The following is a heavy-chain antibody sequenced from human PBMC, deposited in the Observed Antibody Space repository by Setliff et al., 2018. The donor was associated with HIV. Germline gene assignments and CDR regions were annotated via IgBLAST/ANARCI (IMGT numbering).Heavy chain of an antibody. J-gene: IGHJ4*02. D-gene: IGHD3-22*01. CDR1: GGSISSSSNY. CDR3: ARLGSDYYDSRGYLYYFDY. V-gene: IGHV4-39*01. Sequence: PSETLSLTCPVSGGSISSSSNYRGWIRQPPEKGLEWIGSIYYSGSTYYNPSLKSRVTISVDTSKHQYSLKLSSVPAADTAVYYCARLGSDYYDSRGYLYYFDYWGQGTLVTVS. CDR2: IYYSGST.